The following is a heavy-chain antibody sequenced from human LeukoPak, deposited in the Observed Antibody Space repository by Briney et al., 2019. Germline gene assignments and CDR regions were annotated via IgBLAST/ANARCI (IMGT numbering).Heavy chain of an antibody. CDR2: IYYSGHT. CDR1: GGSISSSTYY. Sequence: SETLSLTCAVSGGSISSSTYYWGWIRQPPGKGLEWIGSIYYSGHTYYNPSLKSRVTISVDTSKNQFSLRLSSVTAADTAVYYCARYSGSPLVYFDYGGQGTLVTVSA. CDR3: ARYSGSPLVYFDY. J-gene: IGHJ4*02. D-gene: IGHD1-26*01. V-gene: IGHV4-39*01.